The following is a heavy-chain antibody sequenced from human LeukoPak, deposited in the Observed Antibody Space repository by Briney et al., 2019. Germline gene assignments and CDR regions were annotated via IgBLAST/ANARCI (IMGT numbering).Heavy chain of an antibody. D-gene: IGHD6-13*01. CDR1: GFTFSTYA. CDR2: ISYDGTNK. Sequence: GGSLRLSCAASGFTFSTYAMHWVRQAPGKGLEWVAFISYDGTNKYCADSVKGRFTISRDNAKNSVCLQMNSLRAEDTAVYYCARWDYSSSFDNWGQGTQVTVSS. CDR3: ARWDYSSSFDN. J-gene: IGHJ4*02. V-gene: IGHV3-30-3*01.